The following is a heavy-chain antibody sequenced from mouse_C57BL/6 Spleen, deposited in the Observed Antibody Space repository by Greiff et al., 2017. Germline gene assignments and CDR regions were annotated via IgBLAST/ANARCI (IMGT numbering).Heavy chain of an antibody. Sequence: EVMLVESGGGLVQPGGSLKLSCAASGFTFSDYYMYWVRQTPEKRLEWVAYISNGGGSTYYPDTVKGRFTISRDTAKNTLYLHMSRLKSEDTAMYYCARHYYGSSYWYFDVWGTGTTVTVSS. CDR2: ISNGGGST. CDR1: GFTFSDYY. D-gene: IGHD1-1*01. J-gene: IGHJ1*03. V-gene: IGHV5-12*01. CDR3: ARHYYGSSYWYFDV.